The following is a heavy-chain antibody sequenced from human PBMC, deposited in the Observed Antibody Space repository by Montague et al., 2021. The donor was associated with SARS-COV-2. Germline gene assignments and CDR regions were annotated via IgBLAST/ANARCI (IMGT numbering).Heavy chain of an antibody. D-gene: IGHD3-22*01. CDR2: INHRGYI. J-gene: IGHJ4*02. Sequence: SETLSLTCAVYGGSFSNFYWSWIRQPPGKGLEWIGEINHRGYIDYNPSXGSRVTISVDTSKNQFSLKVNSVTAADTAVYYCASAPRNSFGYWAYWGQGTLLTVSS. CDR1: GGSFSNFY. V-gene: IGHV4-34*01. CDR3: ASAPRNSFGYWAY.